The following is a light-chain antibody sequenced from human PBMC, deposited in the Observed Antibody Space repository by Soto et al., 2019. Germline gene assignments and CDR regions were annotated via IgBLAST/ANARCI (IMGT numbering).Light chain of an antibody. Sequence: IQMTQSPSTLSASVGDRVTSTCRASQSINTWLAWYRQKPGKAPNLLIYKAYSLESGVPSRFRGSGSGTEFTLTISSLQPDDFATYYCQQYNTYPWTFGQGTKV. CDR1: QSINTW. CDR2: KAY. CDR3: QQYNTYPWT. J-gene: IGKJ1*01. V-gene: IGKV1-5*03.